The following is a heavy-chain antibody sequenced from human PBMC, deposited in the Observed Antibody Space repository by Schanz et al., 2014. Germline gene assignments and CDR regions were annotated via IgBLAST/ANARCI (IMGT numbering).Heavy chain of an antibody. CDR2: VHPGGST. D-gene: IGHD3-10*01. Sequence: EVHLLESGGGLVEPGGSLRLSCATSGFSLDIFAVSWVRQAPGKGLEWVSFVHPGGSTYYPDSVKGRFTISRDSSKNTLYLQMNSLRAEDTAVYHCVSSGSYSSYAFWGQGTLVTVSS. CDR3: VSSGSYSSYAF. CDR1: GFSLDIFA. V-gene: IGHV3-23*03. J-gene: IGHJ4*02.